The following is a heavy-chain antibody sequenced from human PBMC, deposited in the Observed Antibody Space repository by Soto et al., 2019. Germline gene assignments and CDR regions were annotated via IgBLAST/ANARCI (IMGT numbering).Heavy chain of an antibody. D-gene: IGHD6-19*01. CDR2: IWYDGSSK. J-gene: IGHJ4*02. Sequence: GGSLRLSCVASGFMFSDYGMHWVRQAPGKGLEWVAIIWYDGSSKYYSDSVKGRFTISRDNSNNTLYLQMNSRRVEDTAVYFCAREGAVAGSQDFWGQGTLVTVSS. CDR3: AREGAVAGSQDF. CDR1: GFMFSDYG. V-gene: IGHV3-33*01.